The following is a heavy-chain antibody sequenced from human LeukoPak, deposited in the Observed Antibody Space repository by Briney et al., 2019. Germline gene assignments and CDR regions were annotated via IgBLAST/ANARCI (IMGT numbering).Heavy chain of an antibody. V-gene: IGHV3-23*01. CDR1: GFTFSRYD. CDR2: ISRSGPT. CDR3: AKGESFAFAT. J-gene: IGHJ3*02. Sequence: GGSLRLSCTTSGFTFSRYDMQWVRQAPGKGLEWVSGISRSGPTYYRDSVRGRFTISRDNSKNTLYLQMNSLRAEDTAVYYCAKGESFAFATWGQGTMVTVSS. D-gene: IGHD2-21*01.